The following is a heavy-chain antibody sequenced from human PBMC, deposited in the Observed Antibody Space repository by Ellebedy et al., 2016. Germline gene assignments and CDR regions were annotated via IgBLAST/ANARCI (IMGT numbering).Heavy chain of an antibody. CDR1: GFTFSSFA. V-gene: IGHV3-23*01. CDR2: RSGSGDGT. J-gene: IGHJ3*02. Sequence: GGSLRLXXAASGFTFSSFAMNWVRRAPGKGLEWVSRRSGSGDGTHYVDSVKGRFTISRDNSKNTLYLQMNSLRAEDTAVYYCAIDSSGYFSIFDIWGQGTMFPVSS. CDR3: AIDSSGYFSIFDI. D-gene: IGHD3-22*01.